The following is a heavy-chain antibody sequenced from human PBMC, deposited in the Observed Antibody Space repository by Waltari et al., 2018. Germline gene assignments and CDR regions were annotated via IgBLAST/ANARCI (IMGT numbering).Heavy chain of an antibody. CDR1: GFTLSSYW. V-gene: IGHV3-7*01. Sequence: EVQLVESGGGLVQPGGSLRLSCAASGFTLSSYWMSWVRQAPGKGVEWVANIKKDGIEEYYVDSVRGRFTISRDNAKNSLYLQMNSLRPEDTAVYYCARDQWFAFDIWGQGTMVTVSS. J-gene: IGHJ3*02. D-gene: IGHD3-22*01. CDR2: IKKDGIEE. CDR3: ARDQWFAFDI.